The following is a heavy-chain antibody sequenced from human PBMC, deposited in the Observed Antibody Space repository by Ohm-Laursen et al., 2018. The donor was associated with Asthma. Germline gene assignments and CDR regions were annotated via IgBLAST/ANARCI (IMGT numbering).Heavy chain of an antibody. V-gene: IGHV1-2*06. CDR3: ARGHSVFGVVIMPTFDY. Sequence: GASVKVSCKASGYTFTGYYMHWVRQAPGQGLEWMGRINPNSGGTNYAQKFQGRVTMTRDTSISTAYMELSRLRSDDTAVYYCARGHSVFGVVIMPTFDYWGQGTLVIVSS. J-gene: IGHJ4*02. CDR2: INPNSGGT. CDR1: GYTFTGYY. D-gene: IGHD3-3*01.